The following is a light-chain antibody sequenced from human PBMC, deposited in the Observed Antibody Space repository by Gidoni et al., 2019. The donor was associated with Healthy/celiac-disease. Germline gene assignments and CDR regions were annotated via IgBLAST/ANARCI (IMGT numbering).Light chain of an antibody. CDR1: QSISSW. Sequence: DIQMTQSPSTLSASVGDRVTITCRASQSISSWLAWYQQKPGKAPKLLIYKASSLESGVPSRFSGSGSGTEFTLTISSLQPDDFATYYCQQYNSYVWTFGQGTKVEIQ. CDR3: QQYNSYVWT. V-gene: IGKV1-5*03. J-gene: IGKJ1*01. CDR2: KAS.